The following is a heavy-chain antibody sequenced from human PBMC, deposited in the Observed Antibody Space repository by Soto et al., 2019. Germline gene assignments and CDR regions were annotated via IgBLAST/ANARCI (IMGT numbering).Heavy chain of an antibody. CDR2: IDPSDSHT. Sequence: GESLKISCKRSGNRFTNDLITWVRQMPGKGLEWMGRIDPSDSHTKYSPSFQGHVTSSADNSITSVYLQWSSLKASDTAIYYCARHSRIATPLDSWGQGTLVTVSS. J-gene: IGHJ4*02. V-gene: IGHV5-10-1*01. CDR3: ARHSRIATPLDS. D-gene: IGHD6-6*01. CDR1: GNRFTNDL.